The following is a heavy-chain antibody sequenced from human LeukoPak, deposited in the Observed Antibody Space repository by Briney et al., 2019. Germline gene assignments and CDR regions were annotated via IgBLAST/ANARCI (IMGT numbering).Heavy chain of an antibody. CDR1: VFTFSSYG. V-gene: IGHV3-30*02. Sequence: PGRSLRLSCAASVFTFSSYGMYWVRQAPGKGLEWVAFIRYDGSNKYYADSVKGRFTISRDNSKNTLYLQMKSLRAEDTAVYYCAKGGGYEAQYYYYYLDVWGKGTTVTISS. D-gene: IGHD5-12*01. CDR3: AKGGGYEAQYYYYYLDV. CDR2: IRYDGSNK. J-gene: IGHJ6*03.